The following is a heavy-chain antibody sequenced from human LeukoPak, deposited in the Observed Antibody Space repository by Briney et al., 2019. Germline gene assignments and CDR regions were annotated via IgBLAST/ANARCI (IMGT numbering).Heavy chain of an antibody. CDR2: IYTSAST. CDR3: ARRTTAPGGGYYYYMDV. D-gene: IGHD1-7*01. J-gene: IGHJ6*03. CDR1: GGSISSYY. Sequence: SETLSLTCTVSGGSISSYYWSWIRQPPGKGLEWIGYIYTSASTNYNPSLKSRVTISVDTSKNQFSLKLSSVTAADTAVYYCARRTTAPGGGYYYYMDVWGKGTTVTVSS. V-gene: IGHV4-4*09.